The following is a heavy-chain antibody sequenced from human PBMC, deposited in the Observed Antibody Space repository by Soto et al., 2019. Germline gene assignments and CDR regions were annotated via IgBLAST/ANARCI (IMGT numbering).Heavy chain of an antibody. Sequence: QVQLVQSGAELRKPGASVKVSCKASGYSFSSYGINWVRQAPGQGLEWMGWINTHNGNRNYAQKFEDRGTMTTATSTNTVNMELRSLKSDDTAIYYCARVRLSGYDSSGFFSRGQGTLVTVSS. CDR3: ARVRLSGYDSSGFFS. J-gene: IGHJ4*02. CDR2: INTHNGNR. CDR1: GYSFSSYG. V-gene: IGHV1-18*01. D-gene: IGHD3-22*01.